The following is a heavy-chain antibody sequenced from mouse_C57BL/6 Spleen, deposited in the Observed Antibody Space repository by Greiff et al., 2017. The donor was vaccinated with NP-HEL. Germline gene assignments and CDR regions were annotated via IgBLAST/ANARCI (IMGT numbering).Heavy chain of an antibody. Sequence: VKLQESDAELVKPGASVKISCKVSGYTFTDHTIHWMKQRPEQGLEWIGYIYPRDGSTKYNEKFKGKATLTADKSSSTAYMQLNSLTSEDSAVYFCARSGYYDSEGFAYWGQGTLVTVSA. D-gene: IGHD2-4*01. V-gene: IGHV1-78*01. J-gene: IGHJ3*01. CDR2: IYPRDGST. CDR1: GYTFTDHT. CDR3: ARSGYYDSEGFAY.